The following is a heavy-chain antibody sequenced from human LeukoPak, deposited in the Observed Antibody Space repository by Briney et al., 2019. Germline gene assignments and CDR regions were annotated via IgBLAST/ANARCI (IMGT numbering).Heavy chain of an antibody. CDR3: ARVDRFLDY. J-gene: IGHJ4*02. CDR2: IYYSGST. CDR1: GGSISSSSYY. V-gene: IGHV4-39*07. Sequence: SETLCLTCTVSGGSISSSSYYWGWIRQPPEKGLEWIGSIYYSGSTYYNPSLKSRVTISVDTSKNQFSLKLSSVTAADTAVYYCARVDRFLDYWGQGTLVTVSS.